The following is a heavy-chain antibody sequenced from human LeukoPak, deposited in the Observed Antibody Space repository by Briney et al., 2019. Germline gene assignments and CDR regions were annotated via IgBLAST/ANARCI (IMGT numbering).Heavy chain of an antibody. CDR3: TRDGGPYYDYVWGSYRPPDNWFDP. D-gene: IGHD3-16*02. Sequence: GGSLRLSCTASGFTFGDYAMSWFRQAPGKGLEWVGFIRSKAYGGTTEYAASVKGRFTISRDDSKSIAYLQMNSLKTEDTAVYYCTRDGGPYYDYVWGSYRPPDNWFDPWGQGTLATVSS. CDR2: IRSKAYGGTT. V-gene: IGHV3-49*03. CDR1: GFTFGDYA. J-gene: IGHJ5*02.